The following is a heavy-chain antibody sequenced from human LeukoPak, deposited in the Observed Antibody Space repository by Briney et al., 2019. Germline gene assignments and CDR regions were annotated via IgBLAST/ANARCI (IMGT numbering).Heavy chain of an antibody. CDR1: GFTFSNAW. CDR2: IKSKTDGGTT. J-gene: IGHJ6*02. CDR3: TTEPGDYTPHGMDV. V-gene: IGHV3-15*01. Sequence: GGSLRLSCAASGFTFSNAWMSWVRQAPGKGLEWVGRIKSKTDGGTTDYAAPVKGRFTISRDDSKNTLYLQMNSLKTEDTAVYYCTTEPGDYTPHGMDVWGQGTTVTVSS. D-gene: IGHD4-17*01.